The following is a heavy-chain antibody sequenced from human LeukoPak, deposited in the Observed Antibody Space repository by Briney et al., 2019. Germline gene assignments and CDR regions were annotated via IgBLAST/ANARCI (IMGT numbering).Heavy chain of an antibody. CDR1: GGSISSGGYY. Sequence: SETLSLTCTVSGGSISSGGYYWRWISQHPGKGLEWIGYIYYSGSTYYNPSLKSRVTISVDTSKDQFSLKLSSVTAADTAVYYCARVGFGEPYFDYWGQGTLVTVSS. J-gene: IGHJ4*02. D-gene: IGHD3-10*01. CDR3: ARVGFGEPYFDY. V-gene: IGHV4-31*03. CDR2: IYYSGST.